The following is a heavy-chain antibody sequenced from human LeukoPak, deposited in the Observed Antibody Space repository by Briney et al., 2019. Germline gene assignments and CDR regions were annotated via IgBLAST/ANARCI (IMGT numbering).Heavy chain of an antibody. CDR2: INGGNGNT. CDR3: AREPVRYSSSWLSWFDP. D-gene: IGHD6-13*01. CDR1: GYTFTSYA. J-gene: IGHJ5*02. Sequence: ASVKVSCRASGYTFTSYAMHWVRQAPGQRLEWMGWINGGNGNTKYSQKVQDRVTITRDTSANTVYMELSSLRSEDTAVYYCAREPVRYSSSWLSWFDPWGQGTLVTVSS. V-gene: IGHV1-3*01.